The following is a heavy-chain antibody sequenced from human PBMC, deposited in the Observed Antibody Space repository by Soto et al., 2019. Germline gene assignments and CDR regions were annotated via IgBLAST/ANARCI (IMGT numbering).Heavy chain of an antibody. V-gene: IGHV1-18*01. J-gene: IGHJ4*02. CDR1: GYTFTSYG. D-gene: IGHD3-22*01. CDR2: INTYNGNT. CDR3: ARETYYYDSSGFDY. Sequence: QVQLVQSGAEVKKPGASVKVSCKASGYTFTSYGISWVRQAPGQGLEWMGWINTYNGNTNYAQKLQGRVTMTTDTSARTAYMELRSLRSDDTAVYYCARETYYYDSSGFDYWGQGTLVTVSS.